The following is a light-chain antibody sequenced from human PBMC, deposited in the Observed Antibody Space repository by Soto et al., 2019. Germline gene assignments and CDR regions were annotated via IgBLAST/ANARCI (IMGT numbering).Light chain of an antibody. CDR3: HHYET. Sequence: EIVLTQSPGTLSLSPGDRATLSCRASQSVSRSYLGWYQQKPGQAPRLLMYGASIRAAGVPDRFSGSGSGKEFTLPISRLENEDFTVSYCHHYETLAPGTKVDIK. J-gene: IGKJ1*01. CDR2: GAS. CDR1: QSVSRSY. V-gene: IGKV3-20*01.